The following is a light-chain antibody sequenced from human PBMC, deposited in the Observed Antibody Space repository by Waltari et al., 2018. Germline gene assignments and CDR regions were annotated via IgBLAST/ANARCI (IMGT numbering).Light chain of an antibody. CDR1: SSDVGTYNY. CDR3: SSYTGSDMDIV. Sequence: QSALTQPPSASGSPGQSVTISCTGTSSDVGTYNYVSWYQQHPGKAPKLMTYDGTNRPSGVPDRFSASKSGNTAALTFSGLQAEDEADYYCSSYTGSDMDIVFGGGTKLTVL. V-gene: IGLV2-8*01. CDR2: DGT. J-gene: IGLJ3*02.